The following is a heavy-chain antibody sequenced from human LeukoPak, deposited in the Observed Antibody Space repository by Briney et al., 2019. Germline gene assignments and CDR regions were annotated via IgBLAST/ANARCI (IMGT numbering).Heavy chain of an antibody. CDR2: IYTSGST. J-gene: IGHJ4*02. CDR3: AGGVRDGYNPR. Sequence: PSQTLSLTCTVSGGSISSGSYYWSWIRQPAGKGLEWIGRIYTSGSTNYNPSLKSRVTISVDPSKNQFSLKLSSVTAADTAVYYCAGGVRDGYNPRWGQGTLVTVSS. V-gene: IGHV4-61*02. CDR1: GGSISSGSYY. D-gene: IGHD5-24*01.